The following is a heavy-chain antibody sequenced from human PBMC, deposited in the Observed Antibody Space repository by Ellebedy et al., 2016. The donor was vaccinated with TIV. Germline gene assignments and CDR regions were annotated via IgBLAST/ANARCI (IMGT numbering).Heavy chain of an antibody. CDR2: ISWRGHYI. J-gene: IGHJ4*02. Sequence: GGSLRLXXAASGFTFDDYAMHRVRQAPGKGLEWVSGISWRGHYIGYADSVRGRFTISRGNAKNSLYLQMNSLRIEDTAVYYCTKDLLRGIWGGSGRDYWGQGTLVTVSS. D-gene: IGHD7-27*01. V-gene: IGHV3-9*01. CDR1: GFTFDDYA. CDR3: TKDLLRGIWGGSGRDY.